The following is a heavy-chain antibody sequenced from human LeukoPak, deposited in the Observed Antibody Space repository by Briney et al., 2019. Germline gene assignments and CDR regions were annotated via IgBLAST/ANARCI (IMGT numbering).Heavy chain of an antibody. CDR2: IYYSGST. CDR3: ARGSSSWYPPGAFDI. V-gene: IGHV4-31*03. D-gene: IGHD6-13*01. J-gene: IGHJ3*02. Sequence: SETLSLTCTVSGGSISSGGYYWSWIRQHPGKGLESIGYIYYSGSTYYNPSLKSRVTISVDTSKNQFSLKLSSVTAADTAVYYCARGSSSWYPPGAFDIWGQGTMVTVSS. CDR1: GGSISSGGYY.